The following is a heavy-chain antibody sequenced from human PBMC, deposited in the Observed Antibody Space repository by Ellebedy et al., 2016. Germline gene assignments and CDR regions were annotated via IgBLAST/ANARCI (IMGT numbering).Heavy chain of an antibody. D-gene: IGHD3-16*02. CDR2: ISGSAIST. J-gene: IGHJ4*02. CDR3: ARDLGGFLGFDS. V-gene: IGHV3-23*01. Sequence: GGSLRLSCAASGFTFSRYWMSWVRQAPGKGLEWVSTISGSAISTYYTDSVKGRFTISSDESKNTVFLQMNSLRAEDTATYYCARDLGGFLGFDSWGQGTVVTVSS. CDR1: GFTFSRYW.